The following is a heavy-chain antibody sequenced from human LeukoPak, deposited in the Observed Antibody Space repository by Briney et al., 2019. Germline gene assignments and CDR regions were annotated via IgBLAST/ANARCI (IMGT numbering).Heavy chain of an antibody. D-gene: IGHD3-10*01. CDR1: GGTFSSYA. J-gene: IGHJ5*02. CDR3: ARDNWEIYGSGSYYNPPGLFDP. Sequence: ASVKVSCKASGGTFSSYAISWVRQAPGQGLEWMGGIIPIFGTANYAQKFQGRVTITADKSTSTAYMELSSLRSEDTAVYYCARDNWEIYGSGSYYNPPGLFDPWGQGTLVTVSS. V-gene: IGHV1-69*06. CDR2: IIPIFGTA.